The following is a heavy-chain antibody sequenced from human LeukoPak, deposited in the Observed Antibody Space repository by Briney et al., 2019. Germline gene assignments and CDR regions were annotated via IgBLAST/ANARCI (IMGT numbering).Heavy chain of an antibody. CDR1: GFTFSSHG. J-gene: IGHJ4*02. CDR2: IRGDGVTT. CDR3: ARGPIPDY. Sequence: GGSLRLSCAASGFTFSSHGMNWVRQAPGKGLEWVSGIRGDGVTTYYADSVKGRFTISRDNAKNSLYLQMNSLRAEDTAVYYCARGPIPDYWGQGTLVTVSS. D-gene: IGHD2-2*02. V-gene: IGHV3-23*01.